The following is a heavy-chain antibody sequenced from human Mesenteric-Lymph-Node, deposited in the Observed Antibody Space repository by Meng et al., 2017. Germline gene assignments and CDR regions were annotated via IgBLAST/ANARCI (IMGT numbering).Heavy chain of an antibody. CDR1: GYTFTSYD. J-gene: IGHJ4*02. Sequence: ASVKVSCKASGYTFTSYDINWVRQAPGQGLEWMGIINPSGGSTSYAQKFQGRVTMTRDTSTSTVYMELSSLRSEDTAVYYCARDSDIVVVPAPSGYWGQGTLVTVSS. V-gene: IGHV1-46*01. D-gene: IGHD2-2*01. CDR3: ARDSDIVVVPAPSGY. CDR2: INPSGGST.